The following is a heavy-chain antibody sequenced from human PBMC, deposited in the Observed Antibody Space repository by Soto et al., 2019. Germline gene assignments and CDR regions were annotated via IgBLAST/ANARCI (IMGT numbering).Heavy chain of an antibody. J-gene: IGHJ5*02. CDR2: INAGNGNT. CDR1: GYTFTSYA. V-gene: IGHV1-3*01. D-gene: IGHD3-10*01. CDR3: ARDRTMASGRNWFDP. Sequence: ASVKVSCKASGYTFTSYAMHWVRQAPGQRLEWMGWINAGNGNTKYSQKFQGRVTITRDTSASTAYMEPSSLRSEDTAVYYCARDRTMASGRNWFDPWGQGTLVT.